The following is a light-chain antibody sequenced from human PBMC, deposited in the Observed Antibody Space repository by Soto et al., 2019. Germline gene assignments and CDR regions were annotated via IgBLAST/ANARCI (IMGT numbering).Light chain of an antibody. CDR3: QQLNSYPYT. J-gene: IGKJ2*01. V-gene: IGKV1-9*01. CDR1: QGISSY. CDR2: LAS. Sequence: DIQLTQSPSFLSASVGDRVTITCRASQGISSYLAWYQQKPGKAPKLLIYLASTLQSGVPSRFSGSGSGTEFTLTISSLQPEDFATYYCQQLNSYPYTFGQGTKLEIK.